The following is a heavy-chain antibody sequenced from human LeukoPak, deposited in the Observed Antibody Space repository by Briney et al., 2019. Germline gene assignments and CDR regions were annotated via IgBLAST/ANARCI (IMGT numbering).Heavy chain of an antibody. D-gene: IGHD6-13*01. CDR1: GFTFSSYS. CDR3: ARGYGSLSSWYSCWFDP. CDR2: ISSSSSTI. J-gene: IGHJ5*02. Sequence: GGSLRLSCAASGFTFSSYSMNWVRQAPGKGLEWVSYISSSSSTIYYADSVKGRFTISRDNAKNSLYLQMNSLRAEDTAVYYCARGYGSLSSWYSCWFDPWGQGTLVTVSS. V-gene: IGHV3-48*01.